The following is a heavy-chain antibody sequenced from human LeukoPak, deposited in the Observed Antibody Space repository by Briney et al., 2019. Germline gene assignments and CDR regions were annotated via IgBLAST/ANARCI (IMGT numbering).Heavy chain of an antibody. CDR3: ARDWHGYFDC. J-gene: IGHJ4*02. CDR2: ISYDGSNK. CDR1: GFTFSSYA. Sequence: GRSLRLSCAASGFTFSSYAMHWVRQAPGKGLEWVAVISYDGSNKYYADSVKGRFTISRDNSKNTLYLQMNSLRAGDTAVYYCARDWHGYFDCWGQGTLVTVSS. D-gene: IGHD2-2*03. V-gene: IGHV3-30*04.